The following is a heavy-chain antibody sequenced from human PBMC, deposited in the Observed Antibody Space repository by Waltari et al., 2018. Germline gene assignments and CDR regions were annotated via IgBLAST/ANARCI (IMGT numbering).Heavy chain of an antibody. D-gene: IGHD6-13*01. CDR3: AKTVAAAGKDY. Sequence: EVQLLESGGGLVQPGGSLRLSCAASGFTFSSYAMSWVRQAPGKGLEWVSVIYSGGSTYYADSVKGRFTISRDNSKNTLYLQMNSLRAEDTAVYYCAKTVAAAGKDYWGQGTLVTVSS. CDR2: IYSGGST. CDR1: GFTFSSYA. V-gene: IGHV3-23*03. J-gene: IGHJ4*02.